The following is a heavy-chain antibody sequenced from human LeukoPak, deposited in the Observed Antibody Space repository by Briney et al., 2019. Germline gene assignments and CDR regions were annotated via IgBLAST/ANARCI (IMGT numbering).Heavy chain of an antibody. J-gene: IGHJ6*02. CDR1: GYTFTSYY. D-gene: IGHD1-26*01. CDR2: INPSGGST. Sequence: GASVKVSCKASGYTFTSYYMHWVRQAPGQGLEWMGIINPSGGSTSYAQKFQGRVTMTRDTSTSTVYMELSSLRSEDTAVYYCARFQSGSYYYYGMDVWGQGTTVTVSS. V-gene: IGHV1-46*01. CDR3: ARFQSGSYYYYGMDV.